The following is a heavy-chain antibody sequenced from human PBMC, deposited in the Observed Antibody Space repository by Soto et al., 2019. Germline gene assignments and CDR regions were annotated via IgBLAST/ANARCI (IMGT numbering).Heavy chain of an antibody. CDR2: IIPILGIA. J-gene: IGHJ4*02. V-gene: IGHV1-69*08. CDR1: GGTFSSYT. Sequence: QVQLVQSGAEVKKPGSSVKVSCKASGGTFSSYTISLVRQAPGQGLEWMGRIIPILGIANYAQKFQGRVTITADKSTSTAYMELSSLRSEDTAVYYCAREGREAYCGGDCPTDYWGQGTLVTVSS. CDR3: AREGREAYCGGDCPTDY. D-gene: IGHD2-21*02.